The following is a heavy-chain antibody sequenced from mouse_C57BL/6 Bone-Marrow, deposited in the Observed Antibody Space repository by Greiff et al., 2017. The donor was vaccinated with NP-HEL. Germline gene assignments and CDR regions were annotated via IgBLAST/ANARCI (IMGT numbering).Heavy chain of an antibody. CDR1: GFTFSSYG. D-gene: IGHD1-1*01. V-gene: IGHV5-6*01. Sequence: EVQGVESGGDLVKPGGSLKLSCAASGFTFSSYGMSWVRQTPDKRLEWVATISSGGSYNYYPDSVKGRFTISRDNAKNTRYLQMSSLKSEDTAMYYCARHPYYYGSSYWYFDVWGTGTTVTVSS. CDR3: ARHPYYYGSSYWYFDV. J-gene: IGHJ1*03. CDR2: ISSGGSYN.